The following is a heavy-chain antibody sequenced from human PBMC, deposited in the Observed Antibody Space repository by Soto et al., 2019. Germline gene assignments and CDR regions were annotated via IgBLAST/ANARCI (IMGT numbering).Heavy chain of an antibody. CDR1: GYIFTGYG. Sequence: ASVKVSYKASGYIFTGYGISWVRQAPGQGLEWMGWISPYNGHTEFAQRLQGRLTLTTDTSTSTAFMELSNLRSDDTAVYYCARGGSGYHTGRGFAGTMDVWGQGTTVTVSS. V-gene: IGHV1-18*04. CDR2: ISPYNGHT. J-gene: IGHJ6*02. CDR3: ARGGSGYHTGRGFAGTMDV. D-gene: IGHD3-22*01.